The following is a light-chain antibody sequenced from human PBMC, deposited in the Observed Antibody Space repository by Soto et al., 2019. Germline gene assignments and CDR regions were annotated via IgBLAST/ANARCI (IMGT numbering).Light chain of an antibody. V-gene: IGKV1-5*01. J-gene: IGKJ5*01. CDR2: DAS. CDR1: QSISSW. Sequence: DIQMTQSPSTLSASVGDRVTITCRASQSISSWLAWYQQKPGKAPKLLIYDASSLESGVPSRFSGSGSGTEFTLNIGSLQPDDFATYHCQQFDTYQPSCGQMRRREI. CDR3: QQFDTYQPS.